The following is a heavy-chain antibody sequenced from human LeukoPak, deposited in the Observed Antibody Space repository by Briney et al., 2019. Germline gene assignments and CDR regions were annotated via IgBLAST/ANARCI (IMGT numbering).Heavy chain of an antibody. J-gene: IGHJ4*02. Sequence: SETLSLTCAVYGGSFSGYYWSWIRQPPGKGLEWIGEINHSGSTNYNPSLKSRVTISVDTSKHQFSLKLSSVTAADTAVYYCARHSSGWFKGYFDYWGQGTLVTVSS. D-gene: IGHD6-19*01. CDR2: INHSGST. CDR3: ARHSSGWFKGYFDY. V-gene: IGHV4-34*01. CDR1: GGSFSGYY.